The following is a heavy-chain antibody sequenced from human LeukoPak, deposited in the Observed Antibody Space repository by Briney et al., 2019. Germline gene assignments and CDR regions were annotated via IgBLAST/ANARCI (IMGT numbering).Heavy chain of an antibody. D-gene: IGHD3-10*01. CDR3: ARGLRYYGSGSYTHFDY. V-gene: IGHV4-30-2*01. Sequence: PSETLSLTCAVSVGSITIGAYSCSWIRQPPGKGLEWIGYIYHSGSTYYNPSLKSRVTISLDRSKNQFSLKVTSVTAADTAVYYCARGLRYYGSGSYTHFDYWGQGSLVTVSS. J-gene: IGHJ4*02. CDR2: IYHSGST. CDR1: VGSITIGAYS.